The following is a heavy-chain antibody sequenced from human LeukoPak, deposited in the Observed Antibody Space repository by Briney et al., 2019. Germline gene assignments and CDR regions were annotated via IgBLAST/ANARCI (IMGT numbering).Heavy chain of an antibody. V-gene: IGHV4-39*01. CDR1: GGSISSSSYC. CDR2: IYYSGST. CDR3: ARQIGTTYYYDSSGYYYFDY. Sequence: PSETLSLTCTVSGGSISSSSYCWGWIRQPPGKGLEWIGSIYYSGSTYYNPSLKSRVTISVDTSKNQFSLKLSSVTAADTAVYYCARQIGTTYYYDSSGYYYFDYWGQGTLITVSS. J-gene: IGHJ4*02. D-gene: IGHD3-22*01.